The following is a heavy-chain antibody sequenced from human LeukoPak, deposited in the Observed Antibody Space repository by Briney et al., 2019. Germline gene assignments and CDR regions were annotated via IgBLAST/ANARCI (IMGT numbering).Heavy chain of an antibody. CDR1: GYSFTSYW. Sequence: LGESLKISCKGSGYSFTSYWIGWVRQMPGKGLKWMGIIYPGDSDTRYSPSFQGQVTISADKSISTAYLQWSRLKASDTAMYYCARLPYSSSWYVDYWGQGTLVTVSS. J-gene: IGHJ4*02. V-gene: IGHV5-51*01. CDR2: IYPGDSDT. D-gene: IGHD6-13*01. CDR3: ARLPYSSSWYVDY.